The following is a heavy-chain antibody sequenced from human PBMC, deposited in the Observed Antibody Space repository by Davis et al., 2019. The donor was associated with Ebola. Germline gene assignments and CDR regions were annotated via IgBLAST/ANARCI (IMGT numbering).Heavy chain of an antibody. CDR1: GGTFSSYA. V-gene: IGHV1-8*02. J-gene: IGHJ4*02. Sequence: ASVKVSCKASGGTFSSYAISWVRQAPGQGLEWMGWINPYSGGTNYAQKFQGRVTMTRDTSTSTVYMELSSLRSEDTAVYYCARTSITMVRGALDYWGQGTLVTVSS. CDR3: ARTSITMVRGALDY. D-gene: IGHD3-10*01. CDR2: INPYSGGT.